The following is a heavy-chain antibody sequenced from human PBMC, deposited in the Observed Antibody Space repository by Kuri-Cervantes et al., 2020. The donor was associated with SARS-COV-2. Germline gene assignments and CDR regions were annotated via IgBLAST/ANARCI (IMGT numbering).Heavy chain of an antibody. CDR3: ARMAEAAIYYYYYMDV. J-gene: IGHJ6*03. V-gene: IGHV1-2*02. D-gene: IGHD5-24*01. CDR1: GYTFTGYY. Sequence: ASVKVFCKASGYTFTGYYMHWVRQAPGQGLEWMGWINPNSGGTNYAQKFQGRVTMTRDTSISTAYMELSRLRSDDTAVYYCARMAEAAIYYYYYMDVWGKGTTVTVSS. CDR2: INPNSGGT.